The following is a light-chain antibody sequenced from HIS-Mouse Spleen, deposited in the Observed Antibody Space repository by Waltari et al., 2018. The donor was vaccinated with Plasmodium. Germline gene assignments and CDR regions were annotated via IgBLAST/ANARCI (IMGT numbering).Light chain of an antibody. J-gene: IGLJ2*01. CDR3: QAWDSSTAV. CDR2: QDS. CDR1: KLGDKY. V-gene: IGLV3-1*01. Sequence: SYELTQPPSVSVSPGQTASIPCSGDKLGDKYACWYQQKPGQSTVLVIYQDSKRPSGIPERFSGSNSGNTATLTISGTQAMDEADYYCQAWDSSTAVFGGGTKLTVL.